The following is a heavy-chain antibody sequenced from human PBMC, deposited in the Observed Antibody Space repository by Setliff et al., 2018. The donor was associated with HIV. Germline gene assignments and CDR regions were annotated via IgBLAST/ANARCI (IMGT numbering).Heavy chain of an antibody. CDR3: ARLPRIALSGTFGWFDP. Sequence: SETLSLTCTVSGDSVNNYYYSWIRQLPGKGLEWIGYMSHSGSANYNPSLKSRVTISVDTSKDQFSLRLGSVTAADTAVYYCARLPRIALSGTFGWFDPWGQGTLVTVSS. D-gene: IGHD6-19*01. CDR2: MSHSGSA. J-gene: IGHJ5*02. CDR1: GDSVNNYY. V-gene: IGHV4-59*08.